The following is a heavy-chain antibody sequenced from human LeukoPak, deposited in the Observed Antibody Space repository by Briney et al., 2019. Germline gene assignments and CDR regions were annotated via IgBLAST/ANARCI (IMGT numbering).Heavy chain of an antibody. J-gene: IGHJ5*01. V-gene: IGHV3-74*01. CDR1: GFTFSSYW. D-gene: IGHD3-10*01. CDR3: ARAVTYFYGSVTYDWFES. CDR2: IESNGLA. Sequence: GGSLRLSCAASGFTFSSYWMHWVRQTPGKGLMWVSRIESNGLALYADSVRDRFTISRDNAKNTVYLQMNSLRADDTAMYYCARAVTYFYGSVTYDWFESWGQGTLVTVPS.